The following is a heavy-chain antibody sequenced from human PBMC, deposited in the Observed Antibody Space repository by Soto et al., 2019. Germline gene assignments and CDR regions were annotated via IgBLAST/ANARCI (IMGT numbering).Heavy chain of an antibody. D-gene: IGHD3-3*01. CDR1: GFTVTTNY. Sequence: GSLRLSCAASGFTVTTNYMSWVRQAPGKGLEWVSVIYSGGSTYYADSVKGRFTISRDNSKNTLYLQMNSLRAEDTAVYYCARDHSSGTTYAFDIWGQGTMVTVSS. V-gene: IGHV3-53*01. CDR3: ARDHSSGTTYAFDI. CDR2: IYSGGST. J-gene: IGHJ3*02.